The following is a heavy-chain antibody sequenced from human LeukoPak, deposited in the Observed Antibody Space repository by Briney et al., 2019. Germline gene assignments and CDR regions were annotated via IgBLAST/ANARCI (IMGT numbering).Heavy chain of an antibody. CDR2: ISGSGGST. CDR1: GFTFSSYG. V-gene: IGHV3-23*01. Sequence: GRSLRLSCAASGFTFSSYGMHWVRQAPGNGLEWVSAISGSGGSTYYADSVKGRFTISRDNSKNTLYLQMNSLRAEDTAVYYCAKGFLPDSRYYFDYWGQGTLVTVSS. CDR3: AKGFLPDSRYYFDY. D-gene: IGHD3-16*02. J-gene: IGHJ4*02.